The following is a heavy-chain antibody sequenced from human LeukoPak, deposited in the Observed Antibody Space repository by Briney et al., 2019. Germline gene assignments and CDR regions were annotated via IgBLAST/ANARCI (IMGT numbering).Heavy chain of an antibody. V-gene: IGHV3-21*01. CDR2: ITSSGTHI. CDR3: ARDPYSGNYGNDYYYYMDV. Sequence: KAGGSLRLSCVASGFTFSSFNMNWVRQAPGKAMEWVSSITSSGTHIFYADSVRGRFTISRDNAKNSLYLQMDSLGPDDTAVYYCARDPYSGNYGNDYYYYMDVWGKGTTVTISS. J-gene: IGHJ6*03. D-gene: IGHD1-26*01. CDR1: GFTFSSFN.